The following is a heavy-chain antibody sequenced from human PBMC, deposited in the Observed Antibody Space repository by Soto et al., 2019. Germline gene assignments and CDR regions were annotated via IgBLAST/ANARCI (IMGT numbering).Heavy chain of an antibody. CDR1: GDSFTIYD. D-gene: IGHD1-26*01. CDR2: MNPNSGNT. V-gene: IGHV1-8*01. Sequence: ASVKLSCKACGDSFTIYDINWVRQATGQGLEWMGWMNPNSGNTGYAQKFQGRVTMTRNTSISTAYMELSSLRSEDTAVYYCARGGRISGVYWGQGTLLTVSS. J-gene: IGHJ4*02. CDR3: ARGGRISGVY.